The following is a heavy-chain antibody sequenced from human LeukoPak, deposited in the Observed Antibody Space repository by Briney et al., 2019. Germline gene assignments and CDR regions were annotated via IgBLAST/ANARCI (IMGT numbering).Heavy chain of an antibody. V-gene: IGHV4-34*01. D-gene: IGHD2-2*01. CDR1: GGSFSGYY. Sequence: SETLSITCAVYGGSFSGYYWSWIRQPPGKGLEWIGEINHSGSTNYNPSLKSRVTISVDTSKNQFSLKLSSVTAADTTVYYCAIHIVVVPAAKKKNWFDPWGQGTLVTVSS. J-gene: IGHJ5*02. CDR3: AIHIVVVPAAKKKNWFDP. CDR2: INHSGST.